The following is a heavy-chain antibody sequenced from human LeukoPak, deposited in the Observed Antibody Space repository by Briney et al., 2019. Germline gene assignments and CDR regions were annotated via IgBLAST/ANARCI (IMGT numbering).Heavy chain of an antibody. V-gene: IGHV1-2*02. Sequence: ASVKVSCKASGYTFTGYYMHWVRQAPGQGLEWMGWINPNSGGTNYAQKFQGRVTMTRDTSKNQFSLKLSSVTAADTAVYYCARHIHHYYDSSGYPDYWGQGTLVIVSS. D-gene: IGHD3-22*01. J-gene: IGHJ4*02. CDR2: INPNSGGT. CDR1: GYTFTGYY. CDR3: ARHIHHYYDSSGYPDY.